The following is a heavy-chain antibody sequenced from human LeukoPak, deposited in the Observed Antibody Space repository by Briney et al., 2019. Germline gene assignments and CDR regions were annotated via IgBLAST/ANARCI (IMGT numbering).Heavy chain of an antibody. V-gene: IGHV4-31*03. CDR3: ARDRYARFDP. D-gene: IGHD5-18*01. J-gene: IGHJ5*02. CDR2: IYYSGST. CDR1: GGSISSGGYY. Sequence: SQTLSLTCTVSGGSISSGGYYCSWIRQHPGKGLEWIGYIYYSGSTYYNPSLKSRVTISVDTSKNQFSLKLSSVTAADTAVYYCARDRYARFDPWGQGTLVTVSS.